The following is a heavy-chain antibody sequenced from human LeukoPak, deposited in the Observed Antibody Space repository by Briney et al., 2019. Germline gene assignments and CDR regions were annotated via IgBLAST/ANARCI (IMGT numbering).Heavy chain of an antibody. J-gene: IGHJ4*02. D-gene: IGHD3-3*01. Sequence: GGSLRLSCVASGFTFSTYAMSLVRQAPGKGLEWVSSISGSGGSTYYAEFVKGRSTISRDNSKNTLYLQMNSLRAEDTAVYYCAKGGQRYDFWRFDYWGQGTLVTVSS. V-gene: IGHV3-23*01. CDR2: ISGSGGST. CDR3: AKGGQRYDFWRFDY. CDR1: GFTFSTYA.